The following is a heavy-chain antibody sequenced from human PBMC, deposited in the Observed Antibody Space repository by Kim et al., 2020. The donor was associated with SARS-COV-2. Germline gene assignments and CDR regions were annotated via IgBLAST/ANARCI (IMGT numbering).Heavy chain of an antibody. CDR2: IYYSGST. D-gene: IGHD6-6*01. V-gene: IGHV4-59*01. J-gene: IGHJ4*02. Sequence: SETLSLTCTVSGGSISSYYWNWIRQPPGKGLEWIGCIYYSGSTNYNPSLKSRVTISVDTSKNQFSLKLSSVTAADTAVYYCAREAGEGSSSGSIDYWGQGTLVTVSS. CDR3: AREAGEGSSSGSIDY. CDR1: GGSISSYY.